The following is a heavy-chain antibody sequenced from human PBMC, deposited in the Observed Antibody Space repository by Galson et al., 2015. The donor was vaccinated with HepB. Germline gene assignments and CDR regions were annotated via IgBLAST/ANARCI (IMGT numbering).Heavy chain of an antibody. D-gene: IGHD2-15*01. CDR2: ISWNSGSI. Sequence: LRLSCAASGFIFDDYAMHWVRQAPGKGLEWVSGISWNSGSIGYADSVKGRFTISRDNAKNSLYLQMNSLRAEDTALYYCAKGLEDSYGDYYMDVWGRGTTVTVSS. V-gene: IGHV3-9*01. CDR3: AKGLEDSYGDYYMDV. J-gene: IGHJ6*03. CDR1: GFIFDDYA.